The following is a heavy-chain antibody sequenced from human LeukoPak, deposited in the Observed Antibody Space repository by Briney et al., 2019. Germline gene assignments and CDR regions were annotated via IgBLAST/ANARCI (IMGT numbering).Heavy chain of an antibody. CDR1: GGSFSGYY. V-gene: IGHV4-34*01. Sequence: SETLSLTCAVYGGSFSGYYWSWIRQPPGKGLEWIGEINHSGSTNYNPSLKSRVTISIDTSKNQFSLKLSSVTAADTAVYYCARGGVQGYCSGGSCPLDYWGQGTLVTVSS. J-gene: IGHJ4*02. CDR3: ARGGVQGYCSGGSCPLDY. CDR2: INHSGST. D-gene: IGHD2-15*01.